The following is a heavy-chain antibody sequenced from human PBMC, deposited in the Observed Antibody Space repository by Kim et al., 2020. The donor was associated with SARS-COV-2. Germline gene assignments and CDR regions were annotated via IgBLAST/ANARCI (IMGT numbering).Heavy chain of an antibody. J-gene: IGHJ4*02. Sequence: GGSLRLSCAASGFTFSSYAMSWVRQAPGKGLEWVSAISGSGGSTYYADSVKGRFTISRDNSKNTLYLQMNSLRAEDTAVYYCAKDLGYYYDSRGFDYWGQGTLVTVSS. V-gene: IGHV3-23*01. CDR2: ISGSGGST. D-gene: IGHD3-22*01. CDR3: AKDLGYYYDSRGFDY. CDR1: GFTFSSYA.